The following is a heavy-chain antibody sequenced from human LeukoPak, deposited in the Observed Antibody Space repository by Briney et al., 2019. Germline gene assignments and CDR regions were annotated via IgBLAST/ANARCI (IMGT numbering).Heavy chain of an antibody. CDR2: ISAYNGNT. J-gene: IGHJ4*02. Sequence: ASVKVSCNASGSTFTTYGISWVRQAPGQGLEWMGWISAYNGNTNYAQKLQGRVTMTRDTSTSTAYMELRSLRSDDTAVYHCARDEYYYASGISAGIDYWGQGTLVTVSS. CDR1: GSTFTTYG. D-gene: IGHD3-10*01. CDR3: ARDEYYYASGISAGIDY. V-gene: IGHV1-18*01.